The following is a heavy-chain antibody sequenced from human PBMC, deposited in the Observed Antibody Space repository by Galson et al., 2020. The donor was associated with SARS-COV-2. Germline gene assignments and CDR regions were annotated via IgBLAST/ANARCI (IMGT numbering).Heavy chain of an antibody. CDR1: EFTFSNYW. V-gene: IGHV3-23*01. D-gene: IGHD3-22*01. CDR2: ISGSGGST. J-gene: IGHJ3*02. Sequence: GESLKISCAASEFTFSNYWMHWVRQVPGKGLEWVSAISGSGGSTYYADSVKGRFTISRDNSKNTLYLQMNSLRAEDTAVYYCAKDLDSSGYQGDAFDIWGQGTMVTVSS. CDR3: AKDLDSSGYQGDAFDI.